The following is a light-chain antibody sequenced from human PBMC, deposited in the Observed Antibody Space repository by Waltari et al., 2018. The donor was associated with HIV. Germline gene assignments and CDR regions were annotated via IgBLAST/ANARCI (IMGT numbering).Light chain of an antibody. J-gene: IGLJ2*01. CDR3: ATWDDSLSVVV. CDR2: RNN. V-gene: IGLV1-47*01. Sequence: QSVLTQPPSASGTPGQRVTIPCSGSSSNIGSNYVYWYQQLPGTAPKLLIYRNNRRPSGVPDRFSGSKSGTSASLAISGLRSEDEADYYCATWDDSLSVVVFGGGTKLTVL. CDR1: SSNIGSNY.